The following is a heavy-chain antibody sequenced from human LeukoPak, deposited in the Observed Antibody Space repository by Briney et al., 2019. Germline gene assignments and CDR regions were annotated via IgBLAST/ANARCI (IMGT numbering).Heavy chain of an antibody. CDR3: VKGRITMVRGVFDY. Sequence: GESLRLSCSASGFTFSSYAMHWVRQAPGKGLEYVSAISSNGGSTYYADSVKGRFTISRDNSKNTLYLQMSSLRAEDTAVYYCVKGRITMVRGVFDYWGQGTLVTVSS. J-gene: IGHJ4*02. D-gene: IGHD3-10*01. CDR2: ISSNGGST. CDR1: GFTFSSYA. V-gene: IGHV3-64D*09.